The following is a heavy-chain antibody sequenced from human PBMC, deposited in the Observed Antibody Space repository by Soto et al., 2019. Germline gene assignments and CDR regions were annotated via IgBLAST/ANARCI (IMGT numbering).Heavy chain of an antibody. Sequence: QVQLVESGGGVVQPGRSLRLSCEASGLPLSSYGMTWVRKAPGKGLEWVAVISYDGSNKYYADSVKGRFTISRDNSKNTLYLQMNSLRAEDTAVYYCAKGSTAMTYFDYWGQGTLVTVSS. J-gene: IGHJ4*02. CDR1: GLPLSSYG. D-gene: IGHD5-18*01. CDR2: ISYDGSNK. V-gene: IGHV3-30*18. CDR3: AKGSTAMTYFDY.